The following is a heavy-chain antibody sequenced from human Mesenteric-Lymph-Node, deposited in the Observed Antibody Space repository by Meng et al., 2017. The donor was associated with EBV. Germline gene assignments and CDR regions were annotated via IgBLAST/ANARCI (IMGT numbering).Heavy chain of an antibody. CDR1: GVSFSGYF. J-gene: IGHJ4*02. CDR3: ARGGGVLTPFDY. D-gene: IGHD4-23*01. Sequence: QVLQWGAVRLNPSETLVLTCAVYGVSFSGYFWSWSRQPPGKGLEWIGEINQSGGTRYNPYLESRVTISADASNNQFSLKLRSVTAADTAVYYCARGGGVLTPFDYWGQGGLVTVSS. CDR2: INQSGGT. V-gene: IGHV4-34*02.